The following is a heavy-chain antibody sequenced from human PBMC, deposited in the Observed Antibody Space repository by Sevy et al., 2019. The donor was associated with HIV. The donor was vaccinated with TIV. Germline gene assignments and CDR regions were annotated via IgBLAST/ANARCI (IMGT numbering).Heavy chain of an antibody. Sequence: GGSLRLSCAASGFTFSSYAMSWVRQAPGKGLEWVSRISGIGANTYQAEAVKGRFTITRDTSKNTLFLQMNSLRAEDTAVYYCEKDRADYCSGGSCGFDYWGQGTLVTVSS. CDR1: GFTFSSYA. D-gene: IGHD2-15*01. V-gene: IGHV3-23*01. CDR3: EKDRADYCSGGSCGFDY. J-gene: IGHJ4*02. CDR2: ISGIGANT.